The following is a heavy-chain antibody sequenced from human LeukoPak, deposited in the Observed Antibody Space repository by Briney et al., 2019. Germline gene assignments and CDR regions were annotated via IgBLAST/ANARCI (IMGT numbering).Heavy chain of an antibody. D-gene: IGHD3-10*01. CDR2: INPNSGGT. V-gene: IGHV1-2*02. Sequence: ASVKVSCKASGYTFTSYYMHWVRQAPRQGLEWMGWINPNSGGTNYAQKFQGRVTMTRDTSISTAYMELSRLRSDDTAVYYCARVGASYGSGSYYYYYYYMDVWGKGTTVTVSS. CDR1: GYTFTSYY. CDR3: ARVGASYGSGSYYYYYYYMDV. J-gene: IGHJ6*03.